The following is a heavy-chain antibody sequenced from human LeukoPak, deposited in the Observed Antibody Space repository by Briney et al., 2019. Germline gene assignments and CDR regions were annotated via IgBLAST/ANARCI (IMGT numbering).Heavy chain of an antibody. D-gene: IGHD2-21*02. CDR3: AGGAYCGGDCYSFFHY. J-gene: IGHJ4*02. CDR2: ISGSGGST. V-gene: IGHV3-23*01. Sequence: GGSLRLSCAASGFTFSSYVMTWVRQAPGKGLEWVSAISGSGGSTNHADSVKGRFTISRDNSKNTLYLQMDSLRAEDTAVYYCAGGAYCGGDCYSFFHYWGRGTLVTVSS. CDR1: GFTFSSYV.